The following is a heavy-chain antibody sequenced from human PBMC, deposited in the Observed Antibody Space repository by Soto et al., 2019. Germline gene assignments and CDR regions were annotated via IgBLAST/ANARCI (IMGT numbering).Heavy chain of an antibody. CDR1: GYSFTSYC. CDR3: ARTSIAARYYYGMDV. CDR2: IYPGDSDT. J-gene: IGHJ6*02. V-gene: IGHV5-51*01. D-gene: IGHD6-6*01. Sequence: PGVSLKISGKGAGYSFTSYCIVLVRKMPGKGLEWMGIIYPGDSDTRYSPSFQGQVTISADKSISTAYLQWSSLKASDTAMYYCARTSIAARYYYGMDVWGQGTTVTVSS.